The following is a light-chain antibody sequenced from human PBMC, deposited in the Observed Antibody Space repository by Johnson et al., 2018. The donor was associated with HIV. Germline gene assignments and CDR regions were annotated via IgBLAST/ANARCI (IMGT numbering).Light chain of an antibody. V-gene: IGLV1-51*02. J-gene: IGLJ1*01. CDR3: GAWDSSLSAHFV. CDR2: ENN. Sequence: QSVLTQPPSVSAAPGQKVTISCSGSSSNIGTNSVSWYQQLPGTAPKLLIYENNKRPSGIPDRFSASKSGTSATLVITGLQTGDEADYYCGAWDSSLSAHFVFGTGTKVTVL. CDR1: SSNIGTNS.